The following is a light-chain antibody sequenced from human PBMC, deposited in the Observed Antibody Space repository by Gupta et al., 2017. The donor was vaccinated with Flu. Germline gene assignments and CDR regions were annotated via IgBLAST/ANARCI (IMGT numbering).Light chain of an antibody. V-gene: IGKV3-15*01. CDR1: QSFGGN. J-gene: IGKJ1*01. Sequence: GESATLSGRARQSFGGNLAWYQQKPGQAPRLLIYGASTRATGIPARFSGSGSGTEFTLAINSLQSEDFAVYYCHQYYTRPETFGPGTKVEIK. CDR3: HQYYTRPET. CDR2: GAS.